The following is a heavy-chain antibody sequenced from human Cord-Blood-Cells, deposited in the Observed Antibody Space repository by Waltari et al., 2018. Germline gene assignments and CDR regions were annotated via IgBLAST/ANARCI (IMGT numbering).Heavy chain of an antibody. J-gene: IGHJ3*02. V-gene: IGHV4-34*01. CDR2: INNSGST. Sequence: QVQLQQWGAGLLKPSETLSLTCAVYGGSFSGYYWRWIRQPPGKGLEWIGEINNSGSTNYNPSLKSRVTISVDTSKNQFSLKLSSVTAADTAVYYCARRYYYDSSGYSNLFDIWGQGTMVTVSS. CDR3: ARRYYYDSSGYSNLFDI. CDR1: GGSFSGYY. D-gene: IGHD3-22*01.